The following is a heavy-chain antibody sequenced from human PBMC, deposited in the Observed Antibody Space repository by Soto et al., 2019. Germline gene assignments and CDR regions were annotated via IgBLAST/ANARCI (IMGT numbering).Heavy chain of an antibody. J-gene: IGHJ4*02. CDR1: GGSISSGGYY. Sequence: PSETLSLTCTVSGGSISSGGYYWSWIRPHPGKGLEWIGYIYYSGSTYYNPSLKSRVTISVDTSKNQFSLKLSSVTAADTAVYYCARSSTSANYFDYWGQGTLVTVSS. D-gene: IGHD2-2*01. V-gene: IGHV4-31*03. CDR2: IYYSGST. CDR3: ARSSTSANYFDY.